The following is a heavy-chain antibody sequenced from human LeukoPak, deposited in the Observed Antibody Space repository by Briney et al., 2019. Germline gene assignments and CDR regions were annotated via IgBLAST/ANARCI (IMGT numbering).Heavy chain of an antibody. J-gene: IGHJ4*02. CDR2: IKQDGSEE. CDR3: ARNKRGDY. CDR1: GFPFSNYW. D-gene: IGHD1/OR15-1a*01. Sequence: GGSLRLSCEASGFPFSNYWMTWVRQSPGKGLEWVASIKQDGSEENYVDSVKGRFTFSRDNAKNSLYLQMNSLRGEDTAVYYCARNKRGDYWGQGTLVTVSS. V-gene: IGHV3-7*01.